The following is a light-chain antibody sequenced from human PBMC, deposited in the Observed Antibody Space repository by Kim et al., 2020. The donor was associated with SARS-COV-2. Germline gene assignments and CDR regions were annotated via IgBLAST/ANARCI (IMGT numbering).Light chain of an antibody. CDR1: RGHSRYA. Sequence: GASGKLTCTLSRGHSRYAIALHQQQPGMGPRYLMKLNSDGSHSKGDGIPDRFSGSSSGAERYLTISSLQSEDEADYYCQTWGTGLVFGGGTQLTVL. V-gene: IGLV4-69*01. CDR2: LNSDGSH. J-gene: IGLJ2*01. CDR3: QTWGTGLV.